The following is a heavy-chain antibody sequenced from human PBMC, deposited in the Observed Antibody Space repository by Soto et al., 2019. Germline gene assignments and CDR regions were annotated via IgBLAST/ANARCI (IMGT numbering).Heavy chain of an antibody. CDR1: GGSISSGGYY. CDR2: IYYSGST. Sequence: SETLSLTCTVSGGSISSGGYYWSWIRQHPGKGLEWIGYIYYSGSTYYNPSLKSRVTRSVETSKNQFSLKPSSVTAADTAVYYCARAVFYCTNGVCPQDYGMDVWGQGTTVTVSS. V-gene: IGHV4-31*03. CDR3: ARAVFYCTNGVCPQDYGMDV. J-gene: IGHJ6*02. D-gene: IGHD2-8*01.